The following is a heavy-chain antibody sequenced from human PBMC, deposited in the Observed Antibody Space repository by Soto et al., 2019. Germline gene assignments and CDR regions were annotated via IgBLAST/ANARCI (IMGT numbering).Heavy chain of an antibody. J-gene: IGHJ6*02. CDR1: GGTFSSYA. Sequence: QVQLVQSGAEVKKPGSSVKVSCKASGGTFSSYAISWVRQDPGQGLEWMGGIIPIFGTATYAPKFQGRVTITADKSTRTAHMELSSLRSEDTAVYYCARHVPAAGYYYGMDVWGQGTTVTVSS. CDR2: IIPIFGTA. D-gene: IGHD2-2*01. CDR3: ARHVPAAGYYYGMDV. V-gene: IGHV1-69*14.